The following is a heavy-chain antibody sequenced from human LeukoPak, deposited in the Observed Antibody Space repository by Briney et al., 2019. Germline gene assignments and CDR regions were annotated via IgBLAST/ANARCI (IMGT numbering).Heavy chain of an antibody. Sequence: PGGFLRLSCAASGFTFRSYLMAWVRQAPGKGLEWVSSITTGGDSTNYADSVKGRFTISRDNSKSTLYLQMNSLRAEDTAVYYCAKSREQPWNFDSWGQGTLVTVSS. CDR1: GFTFRSYL. D-gene: IGHD5-18*01. V-gene: IGHV3-23*01. CDR2: ITTGGDST. J-gene: IGHJ4*02. CDR3: AKSREQPWNFDS.